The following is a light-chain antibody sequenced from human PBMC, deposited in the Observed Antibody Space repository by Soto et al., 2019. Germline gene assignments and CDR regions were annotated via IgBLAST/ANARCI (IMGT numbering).Light chain of an antibody. CDR3: QQRSNGLT. CDR2: DTS. V-gene: IGKV3-11*01. J-gene: IGKJ4*01. Sequence: EIVLTQSPATLSLSPGERATLSCRASQSVSTYLVWYQQKPGQSPRLLIYDTSNRATGIPPRFSGSGSGTDFTLTISSLEPEDFAVYYCQQRSNGLTFGGGTKVDIK. CDR1: QSVSTY.